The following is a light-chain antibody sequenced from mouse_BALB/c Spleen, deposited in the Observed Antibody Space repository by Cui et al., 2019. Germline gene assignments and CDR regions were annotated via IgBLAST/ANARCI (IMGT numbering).Light chain of an antibody. CDR2: STS. CDR1: SSVSY. J-gene: IGKJ1*01. V-gene: IGKV4-80*01. Sequence: QIVLTQSTAIMSASLGEEITLTCSASSSVSYMHWYQQKSGTSPKLLIYSTSNLASGVPSRFSGSGSGTFYSLTISSVEAEDAADYYCHQWSSSFGGGTKLEIK. CDR3: HQWSSS.